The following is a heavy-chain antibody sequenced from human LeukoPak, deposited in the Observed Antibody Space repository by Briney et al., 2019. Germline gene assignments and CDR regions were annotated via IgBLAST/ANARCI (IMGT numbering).Heavy chain of an antibody. Sequence: ASVKVSCKASGGTFSSYAISWVRQAPGQGLEWMGRINPNSGGTNYAQKFQGRVTMTRDTSISTAYMELSRLRSDDTAVYYCAREGLELHSFDYWGQGTLVTVSS. CDR3: AREGLELHSFDY. CDR2: INPNSGGT. V-gene: IGHV1-2*02. J-gene: IGHJ4*02. D-gene: IGHD1-7*01. CDR1: GGTFSSYA.